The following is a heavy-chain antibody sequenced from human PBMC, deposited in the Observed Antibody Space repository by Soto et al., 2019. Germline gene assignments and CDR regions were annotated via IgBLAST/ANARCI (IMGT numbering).Heavy chain of an antibody. CDR3: ARGLLATTPSPFDY. Sequence: GASVKVSCKASGYTFTSYAMHWVRQAPGQRLEWMGWINAGNGNTKYSQKFQGRVTITRDTSASTAYMELSSLRSEDTAVYYCARGLLATTPSPFDYWGQGTLVTVSS. CDR2: INAGNGNT. J-gene: IGHJ4*02. V-gene: IGHV1-3*01. D-gene: IGHD5-12*01. CDR1: GYTFTSYA.